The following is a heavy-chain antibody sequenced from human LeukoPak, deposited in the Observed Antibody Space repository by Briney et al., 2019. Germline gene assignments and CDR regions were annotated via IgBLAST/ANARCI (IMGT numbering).Heavy chain of an antibody. CDR1: GGTFSSYA. Sequence: ASVKVSCKASGGTFSSYAISWVRQAPGQGLEWMGWINTNTGNPTYAQGFTGRFVFSLDTSVSTAYLQISSLKAEDTAVYYCARGGYVGFGESYEPMKVDYWGQGTLVTVSS. CDR2: INTNTGNP. V-gene: IGHV7-4-1*02. D-gene: IGHD3-10*01. J-gene: IGHJ4*02. CDR3: ARGGYVGFGESYEPMKVDY.